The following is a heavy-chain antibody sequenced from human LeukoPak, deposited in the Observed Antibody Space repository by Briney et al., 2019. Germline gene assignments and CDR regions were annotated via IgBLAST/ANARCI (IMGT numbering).Heavy chain of an antibody. CDR1: GLTFSSYS. CDR2: ISSGSKYI. J-gene: IGHJ4*02. CDR3: ARALSYSYGSMDF. Sequence: GGSLRLSCAASGLTFSSYSMNWVRQAPGKGLEWVSSISSGSKYIYNADSVKGRFTISRDNAKNSLYLQMNSLGAADTAVYYCARALSYSYGSMDFWGQGTLVIVSS. V-gene: IGHV3-21*01. D-gene: IGHD5-18*01.